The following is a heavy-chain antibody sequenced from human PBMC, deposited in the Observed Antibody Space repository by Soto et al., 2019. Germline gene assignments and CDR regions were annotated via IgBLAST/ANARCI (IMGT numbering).Heavy chain of an antibody. D-gene: IGHD3-22*01. V-gene: IGHV1-8*01. CDR2: MNSNSGNT. J-gene: IGHJ4*02. Sequence: ASVKVSCKASGYTFTSYDINWVRQATGQGLEWMGWMNSNSGNTGYAQKFQGRVTMTRNTSISTAYMELSSLRSEDTAVYYFARSTPYYDSSGYYYYFDYWGQGTLVTVSS. CDR3: ARSTPYYDSSGYYYYFDY. CDR1: GYTFTSYD.